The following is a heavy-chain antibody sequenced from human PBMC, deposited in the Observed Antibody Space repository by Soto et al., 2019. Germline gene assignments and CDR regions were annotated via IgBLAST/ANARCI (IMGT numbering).Heavy chain of an antibody. V-gene: IGHV4-31*11. CDR2: IYYSGST. CDR3: ARSRCVTNTRRPYYFHS. J-gene: IGHJ4*02. D-gene: IGHD4-17*01. Sequence: QVQLQESGPGLVNPSQTLSLTCAVSGDSISKSGYYWSWIRQNQGKALEWIGYIYYSGSTFYNPSLKSRVSISLDTSKNQLSLKLTSVTVADTAVYYCARSRCVTNTRRPYYFHSWGQGTLVAVSS. CDR1: GDSISKSGYY.